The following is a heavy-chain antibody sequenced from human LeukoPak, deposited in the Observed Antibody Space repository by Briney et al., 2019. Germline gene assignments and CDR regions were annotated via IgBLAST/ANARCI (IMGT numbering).Heavy chain of an antibody. J-gene: IGHJ4*02. CDR3: AKGNSIAAAGTVDY. CDR1: GFTFSSYA. Sequence: PGGSLRLYCAASGFTFSSYAMSWVRQAPGKGLEWVSAISGSGGSTYYADSVKGRFTISRDNSKNTLYLQMNSLRAEDTAVYYCAKGNSIAAAGTVDYWGQGTLVTVSS. V-gene: IGHV3-23*01. D-gene: IGHD6-13*01. CDR2: ISGSGGST.